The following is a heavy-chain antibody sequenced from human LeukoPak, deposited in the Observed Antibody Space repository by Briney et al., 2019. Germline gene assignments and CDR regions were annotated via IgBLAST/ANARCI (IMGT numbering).Heavy chain of an antibody. V-gene: IGHV3-30-3*01. D-gene: IGHD3-22*01. CDR3: ARGRYYCDISGYFDY. Sequence: GRSLRLSCAASGFTFSSYAIHWVRQAPGKGLEWVALISYDGSDKYYPDSVKGRFTISRDNSKNTLYLQMNSPRAEDTAVYYCARGRYYCDISGYFDYWGQGTLVTVSS. CDR1: GFTFSSYA. J-gene: IGHJ4*02. CDR2: ISYDGSDK.